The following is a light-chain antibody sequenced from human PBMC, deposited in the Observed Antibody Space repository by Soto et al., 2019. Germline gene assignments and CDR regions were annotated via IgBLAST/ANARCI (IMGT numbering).Light chain of an antibody. CDR1: QSISSW. Sequence: DIHMTQSPSTLSASVGDRVTITCRARQSISSWLAWYQQKPGKAPKLLIYKASSLESGVRSRFSGSGSGTDFTLTSRSLHPDDFATYYCQQYYSYWTFGQGTKVEI. V-gene: IGKV1-5*03. J-gene: IGKJ1*01. CDR3: QQYYSYWT. CDR2: KAS.